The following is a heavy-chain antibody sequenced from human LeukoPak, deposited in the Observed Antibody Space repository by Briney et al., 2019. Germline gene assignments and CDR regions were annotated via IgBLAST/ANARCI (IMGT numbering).Heavy chain of an antibody. CDR1: GGSISSGDYY. V-gene: IGHV4-30-4*01. D-gene: IGHD3-22*01. Sequence: SQTLSLTCTVSGGSISSGDYYWSWIRQPPGEGLEWIGYIYYSGSTYYNPSLKSRVTISVDTSKNQFSLKLSSVTAADTAVYYCARVMEGYYYDSSGYYLWFDPWGQGTLVTVSS. CDR2: IYYSGST. J-gene: IGHJ5*02. CDR3: ARVMEGYYYDSSGYYLWFDP.